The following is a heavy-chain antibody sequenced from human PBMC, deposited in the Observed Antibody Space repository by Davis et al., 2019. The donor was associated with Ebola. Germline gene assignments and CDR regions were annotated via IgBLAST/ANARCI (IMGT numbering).Heavy chain of an antibody. Sequence: SETLSLTCTVSGGSIISSSSYWGWIRQPPRKGLEWIGSIYYSGITYYNPSLKSRVTISVDTSKNQFSLKLSSVTAADTAVYYCARQRVLRFLEWLFAPDNWFDPWGQGTLVTVSS. CDR3: ARQRVLRFLEWLFAPDNWFDP. V-gene: IGHV4-39*01. D-gene: IGHD3-3*01. CDR1: GGSIISSSSY. CDR2: IYYSGIT. J-gene: IGHJ5*02.